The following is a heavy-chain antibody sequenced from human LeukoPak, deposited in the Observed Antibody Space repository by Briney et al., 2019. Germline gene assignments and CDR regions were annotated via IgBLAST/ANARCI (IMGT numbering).Heavy chain of an antibody. CDR1: GGSFSGYY. J-gene: IGHJ4*02. CDR3: ARGLNLG. Sequence: KSSETLSLTCAVYGGSFSGYYWSWIRQPPGKGLEWIGEINHSGSTNYNPSLKSRVTISVDTSKNQFSLKLSSVTAADTAVYYCARGLNLGGGQGTLVTVSS. V-gene: IGHV4-34*01. CDR2: INHSGST. D-gene: IGHD3-10*01.